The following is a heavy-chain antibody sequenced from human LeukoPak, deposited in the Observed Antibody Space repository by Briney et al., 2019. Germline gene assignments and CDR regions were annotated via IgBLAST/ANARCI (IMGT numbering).Heavy chain of an antibody. V-gene: IGHV4-34*01. Sequence: SETLSLTCAVYGGSFSGYYWSWIRQPPGKGLEWIGEINHSGSTNYNPSLKSRVTISVDTSKNQFSLKLSSVTAADTAVYYCASDLWFGAPSYWGQGTLVTVSS. CDR2: INHSGST. CDR3: ASDLWFGAPSY. CDR1: GGSFSGYY. D-gene: IGHD3-10*01. J-gene: IGHJ4*02.